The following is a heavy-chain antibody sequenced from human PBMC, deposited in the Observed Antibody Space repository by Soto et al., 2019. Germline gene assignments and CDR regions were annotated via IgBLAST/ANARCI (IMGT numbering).Heavy chain of an antibody. V-gene: IGHV3-23*01. J-gene: IGHJ4*02. D-gene: IGHD3-9*01. CDR1: GFTFSDAW. CDR2: ISGSGGST. CDR3: ANPSRYFDW. Sequence: GGSLRLSCAASGFTFSDAWINWVRQAPGKGLEWVSAISGSGGSTYYADSVKGRFTISRDNSKNTLYLQMNSLRAEDTAVYYCANPSRYFDWGGQGTLVTVS.